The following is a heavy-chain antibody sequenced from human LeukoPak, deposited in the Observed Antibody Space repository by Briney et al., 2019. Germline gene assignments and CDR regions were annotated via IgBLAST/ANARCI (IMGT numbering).Heavy chain of an antibody. CDR1: GFTLSSYG. V-gene: IGHV3-30*18. CDR3: AKDPQWELPHYYGMDV. J-gene: IGHJ6*02. Sequence: GGSLRLSCAASGFTLSSYGMLWVRQAPGKGLEWVAVISYDGSNKYYADSVKGRFTISRDNSKNTLYLQMNSLRAEDTAVYYCAKDPQWELPHYYGMDVWGQGTTVTVSS. D-gene: IGHD1-26*01. CDR2: ISYDGSNK.